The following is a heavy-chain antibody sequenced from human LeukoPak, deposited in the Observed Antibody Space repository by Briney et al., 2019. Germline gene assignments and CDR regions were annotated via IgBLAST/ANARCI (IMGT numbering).Heavy chain of an antibody. CDR3: AIMEGGATPSDYYFDY. D-gene: IGHD1-26*01. CDR1: GYTFTGYY. V-gene: IGHV1-2*04. CDR2: INPNSGGT. J-gene: IGHJ4*02. Sequence: GASVKVSCKASGYTFTGYYMHWVRQAPGQGLEWMGWINPNSGGTNYAQKFQGWVTMTRDTSISTAYMELSRLRSDDTAVYYCAIMEGGATPSDYYFDYWGQGTLVTVSS.